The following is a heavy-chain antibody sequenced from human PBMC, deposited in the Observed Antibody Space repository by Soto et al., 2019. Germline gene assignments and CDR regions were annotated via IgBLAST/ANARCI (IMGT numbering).Heavy chain of an antibody. V-gene: IGHV3-7*01. CDR1: GFTFSDYW. CDR3: ARDGSSWFY. J-gene: IGHJ4*02. Sequence: GGSLRLSCAASGFTFSDYWVTWVRQAPGEGLEWVANIKQDGSEKNYVDSVRGRFTISRDNAKNSLYLQMNSLRAEDTAVYYCARDGSSWFYWGQGALVTAS. CDR2: IKQDGSEK. D-gene: IGHD6-13*01.